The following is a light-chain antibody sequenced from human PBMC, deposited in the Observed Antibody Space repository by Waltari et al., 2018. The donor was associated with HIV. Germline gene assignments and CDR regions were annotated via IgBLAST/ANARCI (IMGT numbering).Light chain of an antibody. J-gene: IGLJ1*01. Sequence: SYELIQPHSVSVSPGQPATITCSGAKLGDKYVCWYQQKPGQSPVLVVYQDNKRPSGIPERFSGSNSGNTATLTINGTQAVDEGDYYCQAWDTSTGVFGAGTKVSVL. CDR1: KLGDKY. CDR2: QDN. V-gene: IGLV3-1*01. CDR3: QAWDTSTGV.